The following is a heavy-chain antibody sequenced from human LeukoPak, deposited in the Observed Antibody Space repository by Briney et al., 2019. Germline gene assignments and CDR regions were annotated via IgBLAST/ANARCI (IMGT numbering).Heavy chain of an antibody. CDR2: IRGSDSTT. D-gene: IGHD3-10*01. Sequence: GGSLRLSCAASGFTFSTYSMNWVRQAPGKGLEWVSYIRGSDSTTWYADSVKGRFTISTDNAKNSLYLQMNSLRAEDTAVYYCARDRDYAFDIWGQGTTVTVSS. V-gene: IGHV3-48*04. J-gene: IGHJ3*02. CDR1: GFTFSTYS. CDR3: ARDRDYAFDI.